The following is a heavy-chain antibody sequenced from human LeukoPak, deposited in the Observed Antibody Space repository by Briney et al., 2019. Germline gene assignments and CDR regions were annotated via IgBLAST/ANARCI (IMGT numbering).Heavy chain of an antibody. V-gene: IGHV3-33*07. D-gene: IGHD4-23*01. J-gene: IGHJ4*02. Sequence: RTGGSLRLSCATSGFTFSRHGMYWVRQAPGKGLEWVALIWYDGSNKYYSDSVKGRFTTSRDNSKNTLYLQMNSLRAEDTAVYYCAREGPRGNSQFDYWGQGTLVTVSS. CDR2: IWYDGSNK. CDR1: GFTFSRHG. CDR3: AREGPRGNSQFDY.